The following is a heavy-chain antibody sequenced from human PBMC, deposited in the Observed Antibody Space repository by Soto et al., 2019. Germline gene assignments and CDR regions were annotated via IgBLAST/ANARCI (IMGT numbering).Heavy chain of an antibody. CDR2: LYSGGAT. J-gene: IGHJ5*02. V-gene: IGHV3-53*01. CDR1: GFIVSNSY. CDR3: VRDRGGSYWLDP. D-gene: IGHD1-26*01. Sequence: GGSLRLSCAASGFIVSNSYMSWVRQAPGKGLEWVSILYSGGATYYADSVKGRFTFSRDNAANTVFLQMNNLRVEDTAVYYCVRDRGGSYWLDPWGQGTLVTVSS.